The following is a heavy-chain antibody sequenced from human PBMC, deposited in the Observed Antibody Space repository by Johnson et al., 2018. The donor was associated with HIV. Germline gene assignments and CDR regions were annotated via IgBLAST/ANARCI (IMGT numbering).Heavy chain of an antibody. CDR2: SHSDASNI. J-gene: IGHJ3*02. D-gene: IGHD6-25*01. CDR1: GFTFSDHY. Sequence: VQLVESGGGLVQPGGSLGLSCAASGFTFSDHYMDWVRQTPGKGLVWVSRSHSDASNINYADSVKGRFTISRDNSKNTLYLQMNSLRAEDTAVYYCALKAAFNDAFDIWGQGTMVTVSS. CDR3: ALKAAFNDAFDI. V-gene: IGHV3-74*02.